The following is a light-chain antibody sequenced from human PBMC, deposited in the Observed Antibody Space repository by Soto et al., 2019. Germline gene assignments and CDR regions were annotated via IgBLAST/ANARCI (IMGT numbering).Light chain of an antibody. V-gene: IGKV3-15*01. CDR3: QQYNIPPLT. Sequence: EIMMKHSPSALSVYIGERATITCRASQRVSSNLTWYQQKPGEAPKLLIFGVSAMESGIPSRFSASGSETEFTLSITSLQSEDFATYYCQQYNIPPLTFGHGT. J-gene: IGKJ3*01. CDR1: QRVSSN. CDR2: GVS.